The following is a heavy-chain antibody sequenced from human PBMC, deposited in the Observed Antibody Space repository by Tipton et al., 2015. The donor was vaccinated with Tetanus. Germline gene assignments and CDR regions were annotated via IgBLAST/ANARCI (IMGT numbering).Heavy chain of an antibody. D-gene: IGHD2-2*01. CDR1: GGAITSGGYF. Sequence: TLSLTCTVSGGAITSGGYFWSWIRQLPGKGLEWIGYIYYSGSTYYNPSLKSRLTISVDTSKNQFSLNLNSVTAADTAIYYCARGLTSPSMGVWFDPWGQGTLVTVSS. CDR3: ARGLTSPSMGVWFDP. J-gene: IGHJ5*02. CDR2: IYYSGST. V-gene: IGHV4-31*03.